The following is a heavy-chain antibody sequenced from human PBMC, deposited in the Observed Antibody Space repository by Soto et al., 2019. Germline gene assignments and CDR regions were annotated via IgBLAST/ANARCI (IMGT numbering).Heavy chain of an antibody. D-gene: IGHD5-12*01. Sequence: QTRSLTCAISGDSVSSNTASWNLIRQSPSRGLEWLGRTYFRSKWYNDYAVSVKSRIIINPDTSNNQFSLQLNSVTPEDTAVYFCAKGDNLGPKTGYAFDPWGQGIMVTVSS. J-gene: IGHJ5*02. CDR3: AKGDNLGPKTGYAFDP. CDR2: TYFRSKWYN. CDR1: GDSVSSNTAS. V-gene: IGHV6-1*01.